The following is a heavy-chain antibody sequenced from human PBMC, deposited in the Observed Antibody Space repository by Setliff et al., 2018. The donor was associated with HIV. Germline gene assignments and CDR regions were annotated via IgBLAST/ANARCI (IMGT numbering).Heavy chain of an antibody. CDR3: ASAGAWQRNALDI. V-gene: IGHV1-46*01. D-gene: IGHD5-12*01. Sequence: GASVKVSCKPSGYSFTHHYMHWVRQAPGQGLEWMGVINPTGGSTRNTQKFQGRVAMTRDTSTSTVYMELSSLRSEETAVYYCASAGAWQRNALDIWGQGTMVTVSS. J-gene: IGHJ3*02. CDR2: INPTGGST. CDR1: GYSFTHHY.